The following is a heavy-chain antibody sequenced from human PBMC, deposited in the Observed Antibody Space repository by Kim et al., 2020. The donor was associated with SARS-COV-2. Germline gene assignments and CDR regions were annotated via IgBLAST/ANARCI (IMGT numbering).Heavy chain of an antibody. CDR2: IYHSGST. D-gene: IGHD4-17*01. V-gene: IGHV4-4*02. CDR3: ARSSSRKATVKPSYYYGMDV. J-gene: IGHJ6*02. CDR1: GGSISSSNW. Sequence: SETLSLTCAVSGGSISSSNWWSWVRQPPGKGLEWIGEIYHSGSTNYNPSLKSRVTISVDKSKNQFSLKLSSVTAADTAVYYCARSSSRKATVKPSYYYGMDVWGQGTTVTVSS.